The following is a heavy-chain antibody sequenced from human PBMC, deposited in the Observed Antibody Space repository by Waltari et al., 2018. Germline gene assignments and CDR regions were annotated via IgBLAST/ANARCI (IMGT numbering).Heavy chain of an antibody. CDR1: GFTFSSHW. V-gene: IGHV3-7*01. CDR2: IKEDGSEK. CDR3: ARLIGGTLTEYYQ. J-gene: IGHJ1*01. D-gene: IGHD1-26*01. Sequence: EVQLMESGGGLVQPGGSLRLSCAASGFTFSSHWMTWVRQAPGKGLEWVANIKEDGSEKYYGEAVKGRFTISRDNAKNSLYLQMNSLRVEDAAVYYCARLIGGTLTEYYQWGQGTLVTVPS.